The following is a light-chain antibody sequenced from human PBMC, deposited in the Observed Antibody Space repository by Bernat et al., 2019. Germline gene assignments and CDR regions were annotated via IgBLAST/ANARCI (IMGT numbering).Light chain of an antibody. CDR3: SSYTSSSTLV. CDR2: DVR. J-gene: IGLJ3*02. Sequence: QSALTQPASVSGSPGQSITISCTGTSSDVGGYNYVSWYQHHSGRSPKHMIYDVRDRPSGISNRFSGSKSGNTASLTISGLLAEDESDYYCSSYTSSSTLVFGGGTRLTVL. CDR1: SSDVGGYNY. V-gene: IGLV2-14*03.